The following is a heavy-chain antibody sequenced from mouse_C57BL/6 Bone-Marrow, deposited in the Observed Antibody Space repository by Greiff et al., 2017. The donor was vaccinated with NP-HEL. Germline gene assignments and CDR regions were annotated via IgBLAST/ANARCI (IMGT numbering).Heavy chain of an antibody. J-gene: IGHJ1*03. Sequence: VQLQQSGPVLVKPGASVKMSCKASGYTFTDYYMNWVKQSHGKSLEWIGVINPYNGGTSYNQKFKGKATLTVDKSSSTAYMELNSLTSEDSAVYYCAKIYYYGSSYLDVWGTGTTVTVSS. CDR1: GYTFTDYY. D-gene: IGHD1-1*01. V-gene: IGHV1-19*01. CDR3: AKIYYYGSSYLDV. CDR2: INPYNGGT.